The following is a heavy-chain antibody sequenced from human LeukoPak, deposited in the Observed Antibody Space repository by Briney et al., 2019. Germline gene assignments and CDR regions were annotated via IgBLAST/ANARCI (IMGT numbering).Heavy chain of an antibody. V-gene: IGHV4-34*01. CDR1: GGSFSGYY. CDR2: INHSGST. D-gene: IGHD3-22*01. Sequence: SETLSLTCAVYGGSFSGYYWSWIRQPPGKGLEWIGEINHSGSTNYNPSLKSRVTISVDTSKNQFSLKLSPVTAADTAVYYCARGRPNFYDSSGYYYERYYFDYWGQGTLVTVSS. CDR3: ARGRPNFYDSSGYYYERYYFDY. J-gene: IGHJ4*02.